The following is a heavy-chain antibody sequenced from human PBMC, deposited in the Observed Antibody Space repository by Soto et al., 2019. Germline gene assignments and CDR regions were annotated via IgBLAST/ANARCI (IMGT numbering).Heavy chain of an antibody. CDR3: ARLRIATNNYKWFDP. CDR2: IYVTGAV. D-gene: IGHD2-21*01. V-gene: IGHV4-31*03. Sequence: SETLSLTCSVSGAALNSGNYYWSWIRQVPGKGLEWIGHIYVTGAVDYNPSLRDRITISQDTSERQFSLNLRLVTAADTAVYYCARLRIATNNYKWFDPWGQCTLVNVS. J-gene: IGHJ5*02. CDR1: GAALNSGNYY.